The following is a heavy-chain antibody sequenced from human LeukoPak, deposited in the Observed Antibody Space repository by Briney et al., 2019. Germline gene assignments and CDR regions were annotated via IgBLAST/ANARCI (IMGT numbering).Heavy chain of an antibody. D-gene: IGHD6-6*01. V-gene: IGHV5-51*01. CDR1: GYSFTSYW. Sequence: GESLKISCKGSGYSFTSYWIGWVRQMPGKGLEWMGIIYPGDSDTRYSPSFQGQVTISADKSISTAYLQWSSLKASDTAMYYCARHRSIAARPPYYYYYYGMDAWGQGTTVTVSS. CDR2: IYPGDSDT. J-gene: IGHJ6*02. CDR3: ARHRSIAARPPYYYYYYGMDA.